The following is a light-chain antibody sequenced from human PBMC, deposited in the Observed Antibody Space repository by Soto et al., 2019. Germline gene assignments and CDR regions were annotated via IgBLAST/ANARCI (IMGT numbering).Light chain of an antibody. V-gene: IGLV3-21*02. CDR2: GDS. CDR3: QVWDSGPDHVV. Sequence: SYELTQPPSMSVAPGQTATITCGGNNIGSKSVQWYQQKSGQAPVLVVYGDSDRPSGIPERFSGSNSGNTATLTISRVEAEDEADYSCQVWDSGPDHVVFGGGTKVTVL. J-gene: IGLJ2*01. CDR1: NIGSKS.